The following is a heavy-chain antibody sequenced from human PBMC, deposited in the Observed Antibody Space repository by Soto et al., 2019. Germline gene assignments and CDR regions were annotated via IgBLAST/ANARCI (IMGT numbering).Heavy chain of an antibody. J-gene: IGHJ4*02. Sequence: GASVKVSCKASGYTFSRYGISWVRQAPGQRLEGMGWISAYNGNTNYAQKLQGRVTMTTDTSTSTAYMELRSLRSDDTAVYYCAAKDYGHYSYWGQGTLVTVSS. CDR1: GYTFSRYG. CDR3: AAKDYGHYSY. V-gene: IGHV1-18*01. D-gene: IGHD4-17*01. CDR2: ISAYNGNT.